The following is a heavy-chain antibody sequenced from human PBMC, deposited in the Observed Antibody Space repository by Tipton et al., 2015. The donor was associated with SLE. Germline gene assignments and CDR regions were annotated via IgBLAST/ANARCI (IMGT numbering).Heavy chain of an antibody. J-gene: IGHJ4*02. D-gene: IGHD2/OR15-2a*01. CDR3: VRAQYTTSRFDY. CDR2: INSDGTNT. V-gene: IGHV3-74*01. CDR1: GFTFSSYW. Sequence: SLRLSCAASGFTFSSYWMDWVRQAPGTGLVWVSRINSDGTNTTYADSVKGRFTISRDNAKNTLYLQMNSLRADDAAVYYCVRAQYTTSRFDYWGQGTLVTVSS.